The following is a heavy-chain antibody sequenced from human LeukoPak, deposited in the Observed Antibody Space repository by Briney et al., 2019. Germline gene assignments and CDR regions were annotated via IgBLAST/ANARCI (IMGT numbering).Heavy chain of an antibody. CDR1: GGSISSSSYY. D-gene: IGHD2-2*01. J-gene: IGHJ3*02. V-gene: IGHV4-39*07. Sequence: SEPLSLTCTVSGGSISSSSYYWGWIRQPPGKGLEWIGSIYYSGSTYYNPSLKSRVTISVDTSKNQFSLKLSSVAAADTAVYFCVRTRLSDHIVPAAERADDACDMWGQGTMVTVSS. CDR3: VRTRLSDHIVPAAERADDACDM. CDR2: IYYSGST.